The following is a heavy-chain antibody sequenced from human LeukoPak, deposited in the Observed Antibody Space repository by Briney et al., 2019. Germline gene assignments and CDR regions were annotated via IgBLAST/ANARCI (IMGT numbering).Heavy chain of an antibody. Sequence: PGGSLRLSCAASGFTFSSYSMNWVRQAPGKGXXXXSSISSSXXXXYYXDSVKXRFTISRDNAKNSLYLQMNSLRAEDTAVYYCARNGYSSGWLLDYWGQGTLVTVSS. J-gene: IGHJ4*02. CDR1: GFTFSSYS. D-gene: IGHD6-19*01. CDR2: ISSSXXXX. V-gene: IGHV3-21*01. CDR3: ARNGYSSGWLLDY.